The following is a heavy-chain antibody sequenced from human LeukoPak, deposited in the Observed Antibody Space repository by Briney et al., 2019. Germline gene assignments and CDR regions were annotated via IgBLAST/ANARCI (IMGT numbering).Heavy chain of an antibody. J-gene: IGHJ4*02. CDR1: GFTFSSYA. V-gene: IGHV3-30*01. Sequence: GGSLRLSCAASGFTFSSYAMPWVRQAPGKGLEWVAVISYDGSNKYYADSVKGRFTISSDNSKNTLYLQMNSLRAEDTAVYYCGQTLYWGQGTLVTVSS. CDR3: GQTLY. CDR2: ISYDGSNK. D-gene: IGHD4-23*01.